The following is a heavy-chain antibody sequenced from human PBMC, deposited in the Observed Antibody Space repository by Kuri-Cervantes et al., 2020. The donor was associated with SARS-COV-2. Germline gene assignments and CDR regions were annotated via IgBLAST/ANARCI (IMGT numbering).Heavy chain of an antibody. CDR1: GYTFTGYY. V-gene: IGHV1-2*02. Sequence: ASVKVSCKASGYTFTGYYMHWVRQAPGQGLEWMGWINPNSGGTNYAQKFQGRVTMTRDTSISTAYMELSRLRSDDTAVYYCATTSGSYYNGAFDYWGQGSLVTVSS. CDR3: ATTSGSYYNGAFDY. CDR2: INPNSGGT. J-gene: IGHJ4*02. D-gene: IGHD1-26*01.